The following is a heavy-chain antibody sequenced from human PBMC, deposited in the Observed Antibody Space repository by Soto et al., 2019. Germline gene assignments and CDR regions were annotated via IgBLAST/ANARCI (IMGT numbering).Heavy chain of an antibody. Sequence: PSETLSLTCTVSGGSIRSYYWSWIRQSPGKGLEWIGYIYSSGSTNYNPSLKSRVSISLDTSKNQFSLRADDAAVYYCARAKLGAIGFPFFDFWGQGAQVTVSS. J-gene: IGHJ4*02. D-gene: IGHD3-10*01. CDR1: GGSIRSYY. V-gene: IGHV4-4*09. CDR2: IYSSGST. CDR3: GAIGFPFFDF.